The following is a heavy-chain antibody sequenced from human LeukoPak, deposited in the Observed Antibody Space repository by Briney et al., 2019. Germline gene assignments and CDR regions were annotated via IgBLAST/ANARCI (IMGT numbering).Heavy chain of an antibody. CDR1: GGSISSGSYY. Sequence: PSETLSLTCTVSGGSISSGSYYWSWIRQPAGKGLEWIGRIYTSGSTNYNPSLKSRVTISVDTSKNQFSLKLSSVTAADTAVYYCARSSYDSSGYSFDYWGQGTLVTVSS. CDR2: IYTSGST. J-gene: IGHJ4*02. V-gene: IGHV4-61*02. CDR3: ARSSYDSSGYSFDY. D-gene: IGHD3-22*01.